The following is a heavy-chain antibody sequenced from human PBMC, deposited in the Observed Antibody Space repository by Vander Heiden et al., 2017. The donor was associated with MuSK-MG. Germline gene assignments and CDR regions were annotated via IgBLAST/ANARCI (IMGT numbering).Heavy chain of an antibody. J-gene: IGHJ4*02. CDR3: ARDNRYSSDY. CDR2: IYTSGST. D-gene: IGHD5-18*01. CDR1: GGSISSYY. Sequence: QVQLQESGPGLVKPSETLSLTCTVSGGSISSYYWSWIRQPTGKGLEWIGRIYTSGSTNDNPSLKSRVTMSVDTSKNQFSLKMRSVTAADTAVYYCARDNRYSSDYWGQGTLVTVYS. V-gene: IGHV4-4*07.